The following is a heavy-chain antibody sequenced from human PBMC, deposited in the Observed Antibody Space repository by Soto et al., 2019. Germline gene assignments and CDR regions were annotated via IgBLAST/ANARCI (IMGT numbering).Heavy chain of an antibody. CDR1: GYTFTGYY. CDR2: INPNSGGT. CDR3: ARSKSREKMIVVVPAASPDDAFDI. Sequence: GASVKVSCKASGYTFTGYYMHWVRQAPGQGLEWMGWINPNSGGTNYAQKFQGWVTMTRDTSISTAYMELSRLRSDDTAVYYCARSKSREKMIVVVPAASPDDAFDIWGQGTMVTVSS. J-gene: IGHJ3*02. V-gene: IGHV1-2*04. D-gene: IGHD2-2*01.